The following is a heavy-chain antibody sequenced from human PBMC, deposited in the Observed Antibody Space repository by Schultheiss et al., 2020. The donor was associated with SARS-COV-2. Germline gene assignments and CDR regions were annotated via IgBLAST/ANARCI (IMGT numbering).Heavy chain of an antibody. Sequence: SETLSLTCAVYGGSFSGYYWSWIRQPPGKGLEWIGEINHSGSTNYNPSLKSRVTISVDTSKNQFSLKLSSVTAADTAVYYCARGPIRSVYYYYYYGMDVWGQGTTVTGSS. V-gene: IGHV4-34*01. J-gene: IGHJ6*02. CDR2: INHSGST. CDR3: ARGPIRSVYYYYYYGMDV. D-gene: IGHD3-10*01. CDR1: GGSFSGYY.